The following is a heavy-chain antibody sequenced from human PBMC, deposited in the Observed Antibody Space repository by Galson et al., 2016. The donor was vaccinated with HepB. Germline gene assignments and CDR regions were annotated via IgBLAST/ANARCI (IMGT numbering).Heavy chain of an antibody. CDR3: GWAQWKLARRAAYFDY. Sequence: SLRLSCAASGFTFSDYWMNWVRQAPGKGLEWVANVKQDGSDKYYVDSVKGRFTISRDNARNSLYLQMNSLRADDSAVYYCGWAQWKLARRAAYFDYWGQGILVTVAS. J-gene: IGHJ4*02. CDR2: VKQDGSDK. CDR1: GFTFSDYW. V-gene: IGHV3-7*04. D-gene: IGHD1-1*01.